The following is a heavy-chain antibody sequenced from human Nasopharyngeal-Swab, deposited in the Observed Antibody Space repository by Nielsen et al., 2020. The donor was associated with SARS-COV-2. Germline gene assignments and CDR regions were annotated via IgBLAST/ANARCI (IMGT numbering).Heavy chain of an antibody. V-gene: IGHV1-2*06. CDR3: AGGKPLYDSSGYYFDY. CDR2: INPNSGGT. D-gene: IGHD3-22*01. CDR1: GYTFSTFA. J-gene: IGHJ4*02. Sequence: ASVKVSCKASGYTFSTFAINWVRQAPGQGLEWMGRINPNSGGTNYAQKFQGRVTMTRDTSISTAYMELSRLRSDDTAVYYCAGGKPLYDSSGYYFDYWGQGTLVTVSS.